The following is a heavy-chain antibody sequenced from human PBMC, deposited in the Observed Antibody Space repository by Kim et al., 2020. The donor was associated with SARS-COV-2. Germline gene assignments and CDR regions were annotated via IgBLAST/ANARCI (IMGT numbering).Heavy chain of an antibody. CDR3: AREGVVVVPAAPHYYYGMDV. CDR1: GFTFSSYS. D-gene: IGHD2-2*01. Sequence: GGSLRLSCAASGFTFSSYSMNWVRQAPGKGLEWVSYISSSSSTIYYADSVKGRFTISRDNAKNSLYLQMNSLRDEDTAVYYCAREGVVVVPAAPHYYYGMDVWGQGTTVTVSS. CDR2: ISSSSSTI. V-gene: IGHV3-48*02. J-gene: IGHJ6*02.